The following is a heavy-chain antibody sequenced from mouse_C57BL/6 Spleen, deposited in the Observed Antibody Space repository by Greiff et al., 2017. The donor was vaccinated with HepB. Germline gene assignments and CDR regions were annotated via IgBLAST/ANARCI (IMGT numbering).Heavy chain of an antibody. J-gene: IGHJ3*01. CDR2: ISDGGSYT. CDR1: GFTFSSYA. D-gene: IGHD2-4*01. Sequence: EVKLMESGGGLVKPGGSLKLSCAASGFTFSSYAMSWVRQTPEKRLEWVATISDGGSYTYYPDNVKGRFTISRDNAKNNLYLQMSHLKSEDTAMYYCAREGDYLAYWGQGTLVTVSA. V-gene: IGHV5-4*01. CDR3: AREGDYLAY.